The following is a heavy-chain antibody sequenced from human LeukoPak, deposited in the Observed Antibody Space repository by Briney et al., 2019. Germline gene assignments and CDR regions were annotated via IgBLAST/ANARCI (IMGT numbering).Heavy chain of an antibody. V-gene: IGHV4-34*01. J-gene: IGHJ4*02. CDR1: GGSFSPYY. Sequence: SETLSLTCADYGGSFSPYYWSWIRQPPGKGLEWIGEINHSGSTNYNPSLKSRVTISVDTSKNQFSLRLSSVTAADTAVYYCARGGFYCGGDCYVDYWGQGTLVTVSS. D-gene: IGHD2-21*02. CDR3: ARGGFYCGGDCYVDY. CDR2: INHSGST.